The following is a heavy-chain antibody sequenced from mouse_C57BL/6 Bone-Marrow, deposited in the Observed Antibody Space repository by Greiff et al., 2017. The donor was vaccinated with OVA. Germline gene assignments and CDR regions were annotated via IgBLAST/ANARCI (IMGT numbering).Heavy chain of an antibody. V-gene: IGHV14-4*01. D-gene: IGHD1-2*01. CDR3: NTSGCGCDY. Sequence: EVHLVESGAELVRPGASVKLSCTASGFNIKDDYMHWVKQRPEQGLEWIGCIDPENGDTEYASKFQGKATITADTSSNTAYLQLSSLTSEDSAVCYCNTSGCGCDYWGQGTTLTVSS. CDR1: GFNIKDDY. J-gene: IGHJ2*01. CDR2: IDPENGDT.